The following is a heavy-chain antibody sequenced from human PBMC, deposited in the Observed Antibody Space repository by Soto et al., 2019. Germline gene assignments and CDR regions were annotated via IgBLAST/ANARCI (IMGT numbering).Heavy chain of an antibody. CDR3: ARDSRMVRGVIGY. CDR1: GFTFSSSC. J-gene: IGHJ4*02. CDR2: INSDGSST. D-gene: IGHD3-10*01. Sequence: GSLRLSWAASGFTFSSSCRHWVRQAPGKGLGWVSRINSDGSSTSYADSVKGRFTISRDNAKNTLYLQMNSLRAEDTAVYYCARDSRMVRGVIGYWGQGTLVTVSS. V-gene: IGHV3-74*01.